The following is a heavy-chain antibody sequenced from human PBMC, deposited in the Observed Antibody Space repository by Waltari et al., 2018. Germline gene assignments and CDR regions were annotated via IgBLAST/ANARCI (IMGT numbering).Heavy chain of an antibody. CDR3: VRGLGDS. CDR2: ITGEGRLI. Sequence: VQLVESGGGLVQPGGSLRLSCAASGFIFSGYWMHWVRQVPGKGLMWVSRITGEGRLIAYADSVKGRFTISRDNAKNTLHLQMNSLRIDDTATYYCVRGLGDSWGQGTLVSVSS. D-gene: IGHD3-16*01. CDR1: GFIFSGYW. V-gene: IGHV3-74*01. J-gene: IGHJ5*02.